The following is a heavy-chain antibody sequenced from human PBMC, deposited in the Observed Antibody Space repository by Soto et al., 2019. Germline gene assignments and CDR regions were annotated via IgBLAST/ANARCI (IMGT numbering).Heavy chain of an antibody. V-gene: IGHV3-9*01. D-gene: IGHD6-13*01. CDR3: AKVYSSSTPGVFEY. Sequence: EVQLVESGGGLVQPGRSLRLSCAASGFTFDDYAMHWVRQAPGKGLEWVSGISWNSGSIGYADSVKGRFTISRDNAKNALYLQMNSLRAEDTALYYCAKVYSSSTPGVFEYWGQGTLVTVSS. CDR2: ISWNSGSI. CDR1: GFTFDDYA. J-gene: IGHJ4*02.